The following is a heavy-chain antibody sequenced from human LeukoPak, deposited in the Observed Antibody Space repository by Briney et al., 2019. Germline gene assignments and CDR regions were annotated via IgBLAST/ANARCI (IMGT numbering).Heavy chain of an antibody. CDR1: GYTFTSYG. CDR3: ARVRRETKRSLGRTTEYSYYYNMDV. J-gene: IGHJ6*03. D-gene: IGHD1/OR15-1a*01. CDR2: ISAYNGNT. V-gene: IGHV1-18*01. Sequence: ASVKVSCKASGYTFTSYGISWVRQAPGQGLEWMGWISAYNGNTNYAQKLQGRVTMTTDTSTSTAYMELRSLRSDDTAVYYCARVRRETKRSLGRTTEYSYYYNMDVWGKGTTVTVSS.